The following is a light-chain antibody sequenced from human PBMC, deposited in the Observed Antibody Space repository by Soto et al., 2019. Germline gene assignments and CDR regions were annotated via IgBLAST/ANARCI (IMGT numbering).Light chain of an antibody. CDR2: GAS. CDR1: QSVSSTY. CDR3: QRYDISPFP. J-gene: IGKJ2*01. Sequence: EIVLMQSPGTLSLSPGERATLSCRASQSVSSTYLAWYQQKPGQAPRLLIYGASSRATGIPDRFSGSGSGTDFTLTISRLEHEDFAVYYCQRYDISPFPFGQGTKLEIK. V-gene: IGKV3-20*01.